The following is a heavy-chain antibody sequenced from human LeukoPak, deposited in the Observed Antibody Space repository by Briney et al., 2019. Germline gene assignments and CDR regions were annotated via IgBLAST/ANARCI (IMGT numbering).Heavy chain of an antibody. V-gene: IGHV3-73*01. CDR3: ARACRITIFGVVIMAWFDP. CDR1: GFTFSGSA. Sequence: GGSLRLSCAASGFTFSGSAMHWFRQASGKGLEWVGRIRSKANSYATAYAASVKGRFTISRDDSKNTAYLQMNSLKTEDTAVYYCARACRITIFGVVIMAWFDPWGQGTLVTVSS. CDR2: IRSKANSYAT. D-gene: IGHD3-3*01. J-gene: IGHJ5*02.